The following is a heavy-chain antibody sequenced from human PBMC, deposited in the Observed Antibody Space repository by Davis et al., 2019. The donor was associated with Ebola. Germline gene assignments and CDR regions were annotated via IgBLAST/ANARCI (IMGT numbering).Heavy chain of an antibody. CDR1: GGSFSGKY. Sequence: PSETRSLTCAVYGGSFSGKYWSWNSQLAGKGREWTGKIHHRGSTNYNPSLKGRATISVDTSKTQFTLKRSAVTAADTAVYYVARHGHYGMDVWGQGTTVTVSS. CDR3: ARHGHYGMDV. CDR2: IHHRGST. V-gene: IGHV4-34*01. J-gene: IGHJ6*02.